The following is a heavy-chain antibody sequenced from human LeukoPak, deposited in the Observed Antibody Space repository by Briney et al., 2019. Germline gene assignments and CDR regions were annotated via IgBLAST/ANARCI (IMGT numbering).Heavy chain of an antibody. CDR2: LSSEGGSL. CDR1: GFIFSSYA. D-gene: IGHD1-14*01. V-gene: IGHV3-64*04. Sequence: GGSLRLSCSASGFIFSSYAMHWVRQAPGKGLDFVSGLSSEGGSLYYADSVKGLFTISRDNSKNTLYLEMDSLRAEDTAVYYCAKYNERAFDVWGQGTTVTVSS. J-gene: IGHJ3*01. CDR3: AKYNERAFDV.